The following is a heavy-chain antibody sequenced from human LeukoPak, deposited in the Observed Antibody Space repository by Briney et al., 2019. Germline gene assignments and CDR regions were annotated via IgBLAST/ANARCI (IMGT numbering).Heavy chain of an antibody. D-gene: IGHD3-10*01. CDR1: GFTFSSYA. J-gene: IGHJ5*02. Sequence: GGSLRLSCAASGFTFSSYAMSWVRQAPGKGLEWVSAISGSGGSTYYADSVKGRFTISRDNSKNTLYLQMNSLRAEDTAVYYCAKDYYGSGRTKEFAPWGQGTLVTVSS. CDR2: ISGSGGST. V-gene: IGHV3-23*01. CDR3: AKDYYGSGRTKEFAP.